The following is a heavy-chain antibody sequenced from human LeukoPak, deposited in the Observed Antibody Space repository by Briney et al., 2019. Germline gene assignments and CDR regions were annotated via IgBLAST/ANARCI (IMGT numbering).Heavy chain of an antibody. CDR1: GGSISSGGYS. CDR3: ARGMVRGVTTNYFDY. Sequence: SQTLSLTCAASGGSISSGGYSWSWIRQPPGKGLEWIGYIYHSGSTYYNPSLKGRVTISVDTSKNQFSLKLSSVTAADTAVYYCARGMVRGVTTNYFDYWGQGTLVTVSS. D-gene: IGHD3-10*01. J-gene: IGHJ4*02. CDR2: IYHSGST. V-gene: IGHV4-30-2*01.